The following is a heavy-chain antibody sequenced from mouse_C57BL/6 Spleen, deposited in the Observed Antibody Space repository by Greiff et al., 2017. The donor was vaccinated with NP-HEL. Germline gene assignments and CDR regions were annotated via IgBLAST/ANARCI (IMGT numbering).Heavy chain of an antibody. CDR2: IYPRDGST. D-gene: IGHD2-1*01. V-gene: IGHV1-85*01. J-gene: IGHJ2*01. CDR3: ARDDYGSDEGGFDY. Sequence: QVQLQQSGPELVKPGASVKLSCKASGYTFTSYDINWVKQRPGQGLEWIGWIYPRDGSTNYNEKFKGKATLTVDTSSSTAYMELRSLTSEDSAVYVCARDDYGSDEGGFDYWGQGTTLTVSS. CDR1: GYTFTSYD.